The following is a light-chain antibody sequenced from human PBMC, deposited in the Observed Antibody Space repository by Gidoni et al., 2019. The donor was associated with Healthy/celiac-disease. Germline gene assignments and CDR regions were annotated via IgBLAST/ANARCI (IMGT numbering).Light chain of an antibody. CDR3: SSYTSSSTLGVV. CDR2: EVS. CDR1: SSDVGGYNY. V-gene: IGLV2-14*01. Sequence: SALTQPSSVSWSPGHSLTISCTGTSSDVGGYNYVSWYQQHPGKAPKLMIYEVSNRPSGGSNRCSGAKSGNTASLTISGLQAEDEADYYCSSYTSSSTLGVVFGGGTKLTVL. J-gene: IGLJ2*01.